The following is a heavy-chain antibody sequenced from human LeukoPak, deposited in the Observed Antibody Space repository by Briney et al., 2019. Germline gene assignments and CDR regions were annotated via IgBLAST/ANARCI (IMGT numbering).Heavy chain of an antibody. V-gene: IGHV1-46*01. J-gene: IGHJ4*02. CDR1: GYTFTSYY. D-gene: IGHD3-22*01. CDR2: INPSGGST. Sequence: ASVKVSCKASGYTFTSYYMHWVRQAPGQGLEWMGMINPSGGSTSYTQKFQGRVTMTRDTSTSTVYMELSSLRSEDTAVYYCARVQGDSSGYSSSPGDYWGQGTLVTVSS. CDR3: ARVQGDSSGYSSSPGDY.